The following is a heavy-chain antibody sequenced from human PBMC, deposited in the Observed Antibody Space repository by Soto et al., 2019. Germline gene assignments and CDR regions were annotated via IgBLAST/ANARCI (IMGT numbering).Heavy chain of an antibody. V-gene: IGHV4-30-4*01. Sequence: SETLSLTCTVSGASIRSTDYYWSWIRQAPGKGLEWIGYVYYTGSTYYNPSLMSRLTISVDTSKNQFSLKLTSVTAAETAVYYCVRTARQGAVAPHWFDRWGQGTLVTVSS. CDR3: VRTARQGAVAPHWFDR. CDR2: VYYTGST. D-gene: IGHD2-21*02. J-gene: IGHJ5*02. CDR1: GASIRSTDYY.